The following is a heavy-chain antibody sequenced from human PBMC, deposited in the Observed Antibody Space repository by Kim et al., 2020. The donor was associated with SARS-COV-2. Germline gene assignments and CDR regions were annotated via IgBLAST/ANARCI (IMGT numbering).Heavy chain of an antibody. CDR1: GYTLTELS. CDR2: FDPEDGET. CDR3: ATTEGIEPTNPFDY. V-gene: IGHV1-24*01. Sequence: ASVKVSCKVSGYTLTELSMHWVRQAPGKGLEWMGGFDPEDGETIYAQKFQGRVTMTEDTSTDTAYMELSSLRSEDTAVYYCATTEGIEPTNPFDYWGQGTLVTVSS. J-gene: IGHJ4*02. D-gene: IGHD2-21*01.